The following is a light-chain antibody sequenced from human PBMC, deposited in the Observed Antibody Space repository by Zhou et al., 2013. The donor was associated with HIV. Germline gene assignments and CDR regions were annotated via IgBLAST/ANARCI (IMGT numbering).Light chain of an antibody. J-gene: IGKJ4*01. Sequence: PGERATLSYRVSQSVSSNCLAWSRQKPGQAPWLLIYGASSRATGIPDRSSGSGSGTDFTLNISRVEPEDFAVYYCQHRSNWLTFGGGTKVEIK. CDR1: QSVSSNC. V-gene: IGKV3D-20*02. CDR3: QHRSNWLT. CDR2: GAS.